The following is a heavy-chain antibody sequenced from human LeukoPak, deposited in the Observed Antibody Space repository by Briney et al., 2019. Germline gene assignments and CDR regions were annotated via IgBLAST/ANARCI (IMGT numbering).Heavy chain of an antibody. V-gene: IGHV1-18*01. CDR1: GYTFTSYG. J-gene: IGHJ5*02. CDR3: ARGHLYYYDSSGYYPQGFDP. Sequence: ASVKVSCKASGYTFTSYGISWVRQAPGQGLEWMGWISAYNGNTNYAQKLQGRVTITRNTSISTAYMELSSLRSEDTAVYYCARGHLYYYDSSGYYPQGFDPWGQGTLVTVSS. D-gene: IGHD3-22*01. CDR2: ISAYNGNT.